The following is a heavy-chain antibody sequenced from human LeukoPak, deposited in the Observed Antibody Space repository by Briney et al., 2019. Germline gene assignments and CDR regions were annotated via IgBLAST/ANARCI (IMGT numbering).Heavy chain of an antibody. CDR2: IKSKTDGGTT. V-gene: IGHV3-15*01. J-gene: IGHJ4*02. Sequence: GGSLRLSCAASGFTFSNAWMSWVRQAPGKGLEWVGRIKSKTDGGTTDYAAPVKGRFTISRDDSKNTLYLQMNSLKTEDTAVYYCARGPKDGFSCWNYWGQGTLVTVSS. CDR1: GFTFSNAW. CDR3: ARGPKDGFSCWNY. D-gene: IGHD5-18*01.